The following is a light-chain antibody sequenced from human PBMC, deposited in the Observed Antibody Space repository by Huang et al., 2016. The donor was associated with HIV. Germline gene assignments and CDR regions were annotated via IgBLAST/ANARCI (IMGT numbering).Light chain of an antibody. CDR3: QQHYGRQST. CDR2: WAS. CDR1: QSLLYRSNNKNY. Sequence: IVMTQSPESLAVSLGERASIICKSSQSLLYRSNNKNYLAWYQKKQGHPPTLLIYWASVRDVGVPERFSGGGSGTNFTLTINSLQADDVAVYYCQQHYGRQSTFGQGT. V-gene: IGKV4-1*01. J-gene: IGKJ1*01.